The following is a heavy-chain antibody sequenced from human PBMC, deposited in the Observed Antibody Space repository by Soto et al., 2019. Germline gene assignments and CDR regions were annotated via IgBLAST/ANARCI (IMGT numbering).Heavy chain of an antibody. CDR1: GFTFSSYA. Sequence: VGSLRLSCAASGFTFSSYAMSWVRQAPGKGLEWVSAISGSGGSTYYADSVKGRFTISRDNSKNTLYLQMNSLRAEDTAVYYCAKDIPVVAATRRENPLVYYFDYWGQGTLVTVSS. J-gene: IGHJ4*02. D-gene: IGHD2-15*01. V-gene: IGHV3-23*01. CDR2: ISGSGGST. CDR3: AKDIPVVAATRRENPLVYYFDY.